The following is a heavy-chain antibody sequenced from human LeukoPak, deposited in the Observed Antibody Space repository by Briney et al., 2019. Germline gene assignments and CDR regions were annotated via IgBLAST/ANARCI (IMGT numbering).Heavy chain of an antibody. D-gene: IGHD2/OR15-2a*01. J-gene: IGHJ1*01. Sequence: GGSLRLSCAASGFTLTSYAMSWARQAPGKGLEWVSAISGSGGSTYYADSVKGRSTISRDNSKNTLYLQMNSLRAEDTAVYYCAKVSTASLGSFQHWGQGTLVTVSS. V-gene: IGHV3-23*01. CDR2: ISGSGGST. CDR1: GFTLTSYA. CDR3: AKVSTASLGSFQH.